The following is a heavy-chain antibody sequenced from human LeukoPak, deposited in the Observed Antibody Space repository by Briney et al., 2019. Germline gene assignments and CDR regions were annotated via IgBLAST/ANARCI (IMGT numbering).Heavy chain of an antibody. V-gene: IGHV3-23*01. Sequence: GGSLRLSCAASGFTFSSYAMSWVRQAPGKGLEWVSAISGSGGSTYYADSVKGRLTISRDNSKSTLYLQMNSLRAEDTAVYYCAKVIRSIVVVPAAMIADYWGQGTLVTVSS. D-gene: IGHD2-2*01. CDR3: AKVIRSIVVVPAAMIADY. CDR1: GFTFSSYA. J-gene: IGHJ4*02. CDR2: ISGSGGST.